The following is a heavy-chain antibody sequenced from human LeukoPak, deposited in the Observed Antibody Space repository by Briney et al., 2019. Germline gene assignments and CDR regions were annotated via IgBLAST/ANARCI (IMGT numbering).Heavy chain of an antibody. CDR2: SYHSGST. CDR1: GYSISSCCY. V-gene: IGHV4-38-2*02. D-gene: IGHD2-2*01. J-gene: IGHJ6*03. Sequence: PSETLSLTCAVSGYSISSCCYWCCRRQPPEEVLELIVSSYHSGSTYYNPSLKSRVTISVDTSKNQFSLQLSSVTAADTAVYYCARDEPLLPAAGYYYYMDVWGKGTTVSVSS. CDR3: ARDEPLLPAAGYYYYMDV.